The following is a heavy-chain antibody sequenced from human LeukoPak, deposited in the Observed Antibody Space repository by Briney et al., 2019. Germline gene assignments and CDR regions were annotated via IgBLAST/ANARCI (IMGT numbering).Heavy chain of an antibody. D-gene: IGHD3-22*01. CDR2: YYSGGDT. V-gene: IGHV3-53*01. J-gene: IGHJ4*02. CDR1: GFTVSSNY. CDR3: ARTLAYDSSGYYRGYFDY. Sequence: GGSLRLSCAASGFTVSSNYMTWVRQAPGKGLQGVSGYYSGGDTYYADSVKGRCTISRDNSKNTVYLQMNSLRAGDTAVYYCARTLAYDSSGYYRGYFDYWGQGTLVTVSS.